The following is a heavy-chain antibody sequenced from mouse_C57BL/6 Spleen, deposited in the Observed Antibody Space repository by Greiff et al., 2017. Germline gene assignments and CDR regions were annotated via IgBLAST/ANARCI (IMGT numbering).Heavy chain of an antibody. V-gene: IGHV5-4*03. CDR2: ISDGGSYT. D-gene: IGHD3-2*02. CDR3: ARSTAQGFDY. Sequence: EVKLVESGGGLVKPGGSLKLSCAASGFTFSSYAMSWVRQTPEKRLEWVATISDGGSYTYYPDNVKGRFTISRDNAKNNLYLQMSHLKSEDTAMYYCARSTAQGFDYWGQGTTLTDSS. J-gene: IGHJ2*01. CDR1: GFTFSSYA.